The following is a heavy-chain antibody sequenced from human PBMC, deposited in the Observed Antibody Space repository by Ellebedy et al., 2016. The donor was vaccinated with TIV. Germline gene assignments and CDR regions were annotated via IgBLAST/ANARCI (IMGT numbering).Heavy chain of an antibody. CDR1: GGSISSYY. Sequence: SETLSLTXTVSGGSISSYYWSWIRQPPGKGLEWIGYIYYSGSTNYNPSLKSRVTISVDTSKNQFSLKLSSVTAADTAVYYCARSRRLAFDIWGQGTMVTVSS. V-gene: IGHV4-59*01. CDR3: ARSRRLAFDI. J-gene: IGHJ3*02. CDR2: IYYSGST.